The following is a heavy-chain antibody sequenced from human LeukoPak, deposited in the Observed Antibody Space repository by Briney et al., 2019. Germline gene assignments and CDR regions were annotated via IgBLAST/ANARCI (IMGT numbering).Heavy chain of an antibody. D-gene: IGHD2-2*01. J-gene: IGHJ4*02. V-gene: IGHV3-30*02. Sequence: PGGSLRLSCAASGFTFSSSDIHWVRQAPGKWLEWVAFIRYDGSNKNYADSVKGRFTISRDNSKNTLYLQMNSLRAEDTAVYYCSKWKAIVLVPAARSPIDYWGQGTLVTVSS. CDR2: IRYDGSNK. CDR1: GFTFSSSD. CDR3: SKWKAIVLVPAARSPIDY.